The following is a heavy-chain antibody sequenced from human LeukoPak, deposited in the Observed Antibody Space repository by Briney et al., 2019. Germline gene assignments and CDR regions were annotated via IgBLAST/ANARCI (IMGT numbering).Heavy chain of an antibody. CDR1: GYPLSVSA. V-gene: IGHV3-23*01. D-gene: IGHD4-17*01. CDR3: AKGGYGDLGHFDH. Sequence: GGSLRLSRAASGYPLSVSAIYGVRHPPGKGRGRGSTISASGDGTYYADSLWGRFSISKDNSKSTLYQQMNSRRAEDTAVYYCAKGGYGDLGHFDHWGQGTLVTVSS. J-gene: IGHJ4*02. CDR2: ISASGDGT.